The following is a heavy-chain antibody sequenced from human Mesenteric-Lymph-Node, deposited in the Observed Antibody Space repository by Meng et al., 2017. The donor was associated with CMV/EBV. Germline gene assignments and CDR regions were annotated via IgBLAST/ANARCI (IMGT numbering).Heavy chain of an antibody. Sequence: GGSLRLSCAASGFTFSTYNMNWVRQAPGQGLEWVSYITSSGSTIYYTDSVKGRFTISRDNAKNSLYLQMNSLRAEDTAVYYCAREGQYYDSSGYYHYGMDVWGLGTTGTVSS. CDR1: GFTFSTYN. CDR3: AREGQYYDSSGYYHYGMDV. V-gene: IGHV3-48*04. CDR2: ITSSGSTI. J-gene: IGHJ6*02. D-gene: IGHD3-22*01.